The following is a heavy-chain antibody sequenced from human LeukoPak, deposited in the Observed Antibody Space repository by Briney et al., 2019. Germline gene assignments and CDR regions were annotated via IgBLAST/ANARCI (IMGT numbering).Heavy chain of an antibody. CDR3: ARVNYYDSRGYGAFDI. Sequence: SETLSLTCIVSGGSISSDSYYWSWIRQPAGKGLEWIGRMFTSGSTNYNPSLKSRVTISVDTSKNQFSLKLSSVTAADTAVYYCARVNYYDSRGYGAFDIWGQGTMVTVSS. D-gene: IGHD3-22*01. CDR2: MFTSGST. CDR1: GGSISSDSYY. J-gene: IGHJ3*02. V-gene: IGHV4-61*02.